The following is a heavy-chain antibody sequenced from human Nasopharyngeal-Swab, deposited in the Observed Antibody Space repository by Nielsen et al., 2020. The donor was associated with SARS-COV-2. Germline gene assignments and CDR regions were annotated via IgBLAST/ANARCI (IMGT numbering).Heavy chain of an antibody. V-gene: IGHV4-34*01. CDR1: GGSFSGYY. CDR3: ARGGGSSLYHYYYYYMDV. Sequence: SETLSLTCAVYGGSFSGYYWSWIRQPPGKGLEWIGEINHSGSTNYNPSLKSRVTISVDTSKNQFSLKLSSVTAADTAVYYCARGGGSSLYHYYYYYMDVWGKGTTVTVSS. CDR2: INHSGST. J-gene: IGHJ6*03. D-gene: IGHD6-6*01.